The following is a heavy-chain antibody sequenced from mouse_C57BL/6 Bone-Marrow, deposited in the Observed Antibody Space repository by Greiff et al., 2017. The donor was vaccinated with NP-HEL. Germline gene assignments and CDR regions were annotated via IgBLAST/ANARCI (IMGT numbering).Heavy chain of an antibody. D-gene: IGHD2-1*01. CDR3: ARSLYGNAWFAY. Sequence: VKLQQPGAELVKPGASVKLSCKASGYTFTSYWMHWVKQRPGQGLEWIGMIHPNSGSTNYNEKFKSKATLTVDKSSSTAYMQLSSLTSEDSAVYYCARSLYGNAWFAYWGQGTLVTVSA. CDR1: GYTFTSYW. J-gene: IGHJ3*01. CDR2: IHPNSGST. V-gene: IGHV1-64*01.